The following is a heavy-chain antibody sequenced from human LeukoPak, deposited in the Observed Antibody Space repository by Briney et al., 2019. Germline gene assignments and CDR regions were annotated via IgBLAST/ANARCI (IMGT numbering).Heavy chain of an antibody. CDR2: INHSGST. V-gene: IGHV4-34*01. J-gene: IGHJ6*03. Sequence: SETLSLTCAVYGGSFSGYYWSWIRQPPGKGLGWIGEINHSGSTNYNPSLKSRVTISVDKSKNQFSLKLSSVTAADTAVYYCASSQGPIDTSAYHYTQYYYYYMDVWGKGTTVTVSS. CDR3: ASSQGPIDTSAYHYTQYYYYYMDV. CDR1: GGSFSGYY. D-gene: IGHD3-22*01.